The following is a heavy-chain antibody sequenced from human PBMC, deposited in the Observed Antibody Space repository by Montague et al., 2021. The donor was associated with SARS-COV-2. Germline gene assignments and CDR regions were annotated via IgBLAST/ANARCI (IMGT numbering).Heavy chain of an antibody. D-gene: IGHD3-16*01. CDR3: ARDLRWRYGYGMDV. V-gene: IGHV6-1*01. Sequence: CAISGDSVSNDSAAWNWVRQSPSRGLEWLGRTYYRSNWYNDYAVSVKXRITIKSDTSKNQISLQLNSVTPEDTAVYYCARDLRWRYGYGMDVWGQGTTVTVSS. CDR2: TYYRSNWYN. CDR1: GDSVSNDSAA. J-gene: IGHJ6*02.